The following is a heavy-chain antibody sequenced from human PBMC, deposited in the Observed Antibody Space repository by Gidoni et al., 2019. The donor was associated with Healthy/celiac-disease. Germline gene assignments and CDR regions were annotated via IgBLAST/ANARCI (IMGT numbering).Heavy chain of an antibody. Sequence: QVKLQQWGAGLLKPSENLSLTCAVYGGPFSGYYWSWIPQPPGKGLEWIGEINNSGSTNYNPSLKSRFTISVDTSKNQFSLKLSSVTAADTAVYYCAGEHPGLLHGRYFQHWGQGTLVTVSS. CDR2: INNSGST. CDR1: GGPFSGYY. J-gene: IGHJ1*01. V-gene: IGHV4-34*01. CDR3: AGEHPGLLHGRYFQH. D-gene: IGHD2-15*01.